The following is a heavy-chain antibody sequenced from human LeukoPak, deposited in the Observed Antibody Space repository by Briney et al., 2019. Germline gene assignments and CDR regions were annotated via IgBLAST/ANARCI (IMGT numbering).Heavy chain of an antibody. CDR3: AKTNLGYCSSTSCYDYYYYMDV. D-gene: IGHD2-2*01. Sequence: ASVKVSCKASGYTFTSYDINRVRQATGQGLEWMGWMNPNSGNTGYAQKFQGRVTMTMNTSISTAYMELSSLRSEDTAVYYCAKTNLGYCSSTSCYDYYYYMDVWGKGTTVTVSS. V-gene: IGHV1-8*01. CDR1: GYTFTSYD. J-gene: IGHJ6*03. CDR2: MNPNSGNT.